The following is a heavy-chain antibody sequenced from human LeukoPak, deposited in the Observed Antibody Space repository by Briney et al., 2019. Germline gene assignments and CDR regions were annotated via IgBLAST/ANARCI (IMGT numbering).Heavy chain of an antibody. J-gene: IGHJ4*02. CDR2: ISTSNNYT. Sequence: GGSLRLSCAASGFTFSSYSMNWVRQAPGKGLEWVSSISTSNNYTSYADSVKGRFTISRDNAKNSLYLQMNSLRAEDTALYLCARATGYSSGWENFFDYWGQGTLVTVSS. CDR3: ARATGYSSGWENFFDY. V-gene: IGHV3-21*01. D-gene: IGHD6-19*01. CDR1: GFTFSSYS.